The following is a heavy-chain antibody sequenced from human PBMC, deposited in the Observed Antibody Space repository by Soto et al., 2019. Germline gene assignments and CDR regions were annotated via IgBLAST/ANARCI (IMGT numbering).Heavy chain of an antibody. D-gene: IGHD6-6*01. Sequence: PGGSLRLSCAASGFTFSSYGMHWVRQAPGKGLEWVAVISYDGSNKYYADSVKGRFTISRDNSKNTLYLQMNSLRAEDTAVYYCAKDYDGSSGYWGQGTLVTVSS. CDR1: GFTFSSYG. V-gene: IGHV3-30*18. J-gene: IGHJ4*02. CDR2: ISYDGSNK. CDR3: AKDYDGSSGY.